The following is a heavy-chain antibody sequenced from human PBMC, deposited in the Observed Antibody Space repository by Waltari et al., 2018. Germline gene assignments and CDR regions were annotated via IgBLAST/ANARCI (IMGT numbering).Heavy chain of an antibody. CDR2: IYHSGST. D-gene: IGHD4-17*01. J-gene: IGHJ4*02. V-gene: IGHV4-38-2*01. CDR3: ARLTTGTRDIDN. CDR1: GYSISSGYY. Sequence: QVQLQESGPGQVKPSETLSLTCAVSGYSISSGYYWGWIRQPPGKGLEWIANIYHSGSTYYNPSLKSRVTISVDTSKNQFSLNLSSVTAADTAVYYSARLTTGTRDIDNWGQGTLVTVSS.